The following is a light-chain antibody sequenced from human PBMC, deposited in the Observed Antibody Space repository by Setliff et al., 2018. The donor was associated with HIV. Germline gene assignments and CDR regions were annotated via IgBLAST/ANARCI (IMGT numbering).Light chain of an antibody. Sequence: EIVMTQSPVTLSVSPGERVTLSCRASQSVSRSVVWFQQKPGQAPGLVMSGASTRATGIPARVSGSGSGTDFTLTIDSLQSEDFAIYYCQQYNNWSWTFGHGTKVDIK. V-gene: IGKV3D-15*01. CDR1: QSVSRS. J-gene: IGKJ1*01. CDR3: QQYNNWSWT. CDR2: GAS.